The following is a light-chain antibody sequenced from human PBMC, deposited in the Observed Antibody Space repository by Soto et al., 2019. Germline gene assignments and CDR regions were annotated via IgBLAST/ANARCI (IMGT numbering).Light chain of an antibody. Sequence: QSVLTQHASVSGSPGQSITISCTGTSSDVGGYNYVSWYQQHPGKVPKLMIYEVSHRPSGVSNRFSGSKSGNTASLTISGLQAEDEADYYCSSYTRSSTHVFGTGTKVTVL. J-gene: IGLJ1*01. CDR2: EVS. CDR3: SSYTRSSTHV. V-gene: IGLV2-14*01. CDR1: SSDVGGYNY.